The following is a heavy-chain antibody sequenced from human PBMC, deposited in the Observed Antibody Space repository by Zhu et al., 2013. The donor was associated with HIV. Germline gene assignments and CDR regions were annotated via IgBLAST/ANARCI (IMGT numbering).Heavy chain of an antibody. CDR2: IIPILGIA. CDR1: GGTFSSYT. CDR3: ARDRGIAAAGTFDY. V-gene: IGHV1-69*08. Sequence: QVQLVQSGAEVKKPGSSVKVSCKASGGTFSSYTISWVRQAPGQGLEWMGRIIPILGIANYAQKFQGRVTITADKSTSTAYMELSSLRSEDTAVYYCARDRGIAAAGTFDYWGQGTLVTVSS. D-gene: IGHD6-13*01. J-gene: IGHJ4*02.